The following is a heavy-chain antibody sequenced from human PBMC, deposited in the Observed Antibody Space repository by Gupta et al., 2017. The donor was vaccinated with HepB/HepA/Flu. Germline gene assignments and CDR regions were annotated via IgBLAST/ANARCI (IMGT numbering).Heavy chain of an antibody. CDR2: ISGSAGST. Sequence: EVQLLESGGGLVQPGVSLRLSCTVSGFTLSSYAMSWVRQGPGKGLEWVSAISGSAGSTNYAESVKGRFTISRDNSKNTLYLQMNSLRVEDTAVYYCAKFKDSGCLEWISPFDSWGQGTLVTVSS. V-gene: IGHV3-23*01. D-gene: IGHD3-3*01. CDR3: AKFKDSGCLEWISPFDS. CDR1: GFTLSSYA. J-gene: IGHJ4*02.